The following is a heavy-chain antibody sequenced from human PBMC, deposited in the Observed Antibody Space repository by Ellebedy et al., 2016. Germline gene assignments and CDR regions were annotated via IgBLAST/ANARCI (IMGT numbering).Heavy chain of an antibody. V-gene: IGHV4-59*02. CDR3: AKWNGDWNAYDV. J-gene: IGHJ3*01. Sequence: SETLSLTCNVSSGSVTSDYWNWIRRPPGKGLEWIGYVFHTGAAIYNPSLKSRVTMSVDTSKSQFSLRLTSVTAADAAVYYCAKWNGDWNAYDVWGQGTMVTVSS. CDR1: SGSVTSDY. CDR2: VFHTGAA. D-gene: IGHD1-1*01.